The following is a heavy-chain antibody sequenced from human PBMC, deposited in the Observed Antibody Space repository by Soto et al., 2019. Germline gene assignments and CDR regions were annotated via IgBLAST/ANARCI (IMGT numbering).Heavy chain of an antibody. CDR2: IEPSDTYT. CDR1: GYSFTSYW. V-gene: IGHV5-10-1*01. CDR3: ARHFPYCCDCSGYYYLDY. D-gene: IGHD3-22*01. J-gene: IGHJ4*02. Sequence: GESLKISCKGPGYSFTSYWISWERQKPGKGPERRGRIEPSDTYTNYSPPFQRHVTIPADKSISTAYLQWSSLTASDTASYHCARHFPYCCDCSGYYYLDYWGQGTLVTVSS.